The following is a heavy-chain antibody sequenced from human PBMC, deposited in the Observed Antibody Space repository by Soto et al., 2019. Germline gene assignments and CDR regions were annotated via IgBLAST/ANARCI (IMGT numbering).Heavy chain of an antibody. D-gene: IGHD2-15*01. V-gene: IGHV4-4*07. Sequence: KPSETLSLTCTVSGGPINAHFWSWIRQPAGKGLEWIGHIYISGTTTYNPSLKSRVTLSIDPPKSQLSLKLSSVTAADTAVYYCARINGGSPDFWGQGTLVTVS. CDR2: IYISGTT. CDR1: GGPINAHF. CDR3: ARINGGSPDF. J-gene: IGHJ4*02.